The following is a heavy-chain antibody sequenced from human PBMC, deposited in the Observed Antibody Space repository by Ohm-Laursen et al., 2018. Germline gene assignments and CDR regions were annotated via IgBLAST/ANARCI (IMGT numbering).Heavy chain of an antibody. D-gene: IGHD3-22*01. Sequence: SLRLSCAASGFTFSSYGMHWVRQAPGKGLEWVAVISYDGSNKYYADSVKGRFIISRDNSKNTLYLQMNSLRAEDTAVYYCAKDYYDSSGYYYFDYWGQGTLVTVSS. CDR3: AKDYYDSSGYYYFDY. J-gene: IGHJ4*02. CDR1: GFTFSSYG. CDR2: ISYDGSNK. V-gene: IGHV3-30*18.